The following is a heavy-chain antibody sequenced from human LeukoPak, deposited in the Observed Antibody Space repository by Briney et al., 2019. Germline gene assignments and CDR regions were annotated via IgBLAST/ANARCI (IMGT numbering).Heavy chain of an antibody. CDR1: GGSFSGYY. J-gene: IGHJ4*02. Sequence: SETLSLTCAVYGGSFSGYYWSWIRQPPGKGLEWIGEINHSGSTNYNPSLKSRVTISVDTSKNQFSLKLSSVTAADTAVYYCARDGLLWFGESFDYWGQGALVTVSS. V-gene: IGHV4-34*01. CDR2: INHSGST. D-gene: IGHD3-10*01. CDR3: ARDGLLWFGESFDY.